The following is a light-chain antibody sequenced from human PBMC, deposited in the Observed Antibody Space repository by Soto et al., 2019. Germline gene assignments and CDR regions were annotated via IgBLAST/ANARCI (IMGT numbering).Light chain of an antibody. CDR3: SSYTSSSTRV. CDR2: EVS. Sequence: QSVLTQPASVSGSPGQSITISCTGTSSDVGGYNYVSWYQQHPGKAPKLMIYEVSNRPSGVSNRFSGSKSGNTASLTISGLQAEDEDDYYCSSYTSSSTRVFVGGTKLTVL. CDR1: SSDVGGYNY. J-gene: IGLJ3*02. V-gene: IGLV2-14*01.